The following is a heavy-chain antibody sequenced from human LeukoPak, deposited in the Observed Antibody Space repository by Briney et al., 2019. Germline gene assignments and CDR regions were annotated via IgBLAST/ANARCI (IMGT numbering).Heavy chain of an antibody. CDR3: AREDAYYDILTGYYTLYYFDY. CDR1: GGTFSSYS. V-gene: IGHV1-69*04. Sequence: SVKVCCKASGGTFSSYSISWVGQAPGQGLEWMGRTIPILGIANYAQKFQGRVTITADKSTSTAYMELSSLRSEDTAVYYCAREDAYYDILTGYYTLYYFDYWGQGTLVTVSS. D-gene: IGHD3-9*01. CDR2: TIPILGIA. J-gene: IGHJ4*02.